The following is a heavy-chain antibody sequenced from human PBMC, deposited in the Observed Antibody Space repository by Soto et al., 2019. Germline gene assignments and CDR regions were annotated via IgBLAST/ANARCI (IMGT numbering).Heavy chain of an antibody. J-gene: IGHJ4*02. CDR3: ARDRGSYGYFDY. D-gene: IGHD1-26*01. V-gene: IGHV3-74*01. Sequence: GGSLRLSCAASGGTFSDYWMHWVRHAPGKGLVWVSRISSDGTGTTYADSVKGRFTISRDNSKNTLYLQMNSLRAEDTAVYYCARDRGSYGYFDYWGQGTLVTVSS. CDR2: ISSDGTGT. CDR1: GGTFSDYW.